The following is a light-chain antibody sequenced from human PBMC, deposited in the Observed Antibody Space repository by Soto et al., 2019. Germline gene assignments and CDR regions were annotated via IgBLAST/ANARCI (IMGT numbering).Light chain of an antibody. CDR1: SIDVGGYDF. CDR2: VVT. CDR3: SSYTSSSTYV. Sequence: QSALTQPRSVSGSPGQSVTISCTGTSIDVGGYDFVSWYQQHPGKAPKLMIYVVTKRPSGVPDRFSGSKSGNTASLTISGLQAEDEADYYCSSYTSSSTYVFGTGTKVTVL. J-gene: IGLJ1*01. V-gene: IGLV2-11*01.